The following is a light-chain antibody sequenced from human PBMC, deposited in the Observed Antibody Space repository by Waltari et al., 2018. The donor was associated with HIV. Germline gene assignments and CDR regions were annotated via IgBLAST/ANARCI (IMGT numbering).Light chain of an antibody. CDR2: GKN. V-gene: IGLV3-19*01. CDR1: SLRSHY. Sequence: SSELTQDPAVSVALGQTVRITCQGDSLRSHYASWSQQKPGQAPVLLIYGKNNRPSGIPDRFSGSSSGNTASLTITGAQAEDEADYYCNSRDSSGNHLMVFGGGTKLTVL. CDR3: NSRDSSGNHLMV. J-gene: IGLJ2*01.